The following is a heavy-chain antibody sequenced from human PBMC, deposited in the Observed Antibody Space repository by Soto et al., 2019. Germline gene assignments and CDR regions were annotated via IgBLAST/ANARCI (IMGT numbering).Heavy chain of an antibody. D-gene: IGHD7-27*01. CDR3: ARGWGRIFDY. Sequence: QVQLQQWGAGLLKPSETLSLTCAVYGGSFSGYYWHWIRQPPGKGLEWIGEINHSGSTNYNPSLKRRVTISVDTSKNQFSLKLSSVAAADPAVYYCARGWGRIFDYWGQGTLVTVSS. V-gene: IGHV4-34*01. CDR1: GGSFSGYY. J-gene: IGHJ4*02. CDR2: INHSGST.